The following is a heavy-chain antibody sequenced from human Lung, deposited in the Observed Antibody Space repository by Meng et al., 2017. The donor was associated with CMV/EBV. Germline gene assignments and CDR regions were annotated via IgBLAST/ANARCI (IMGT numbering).Heavy chain of an antibody. CDR3: ATGTGSSDFDY. Sequence: SCAASGFTFSNAWMSWVRQAPGKGLEWVGRIKSKTDGGTTDYAAPVKGRITISRDDSKNTVYLQMNSLKTEDTAVYYCATGTGSSDFDYWGQGTXVTVSS. D-gene: IGHD1-1*01. J-gene: IGHJ4*02. CDR1: GFTFSNAW. CDR2: IKSKTDGGTT. V-gene: IGHV3-15*01.